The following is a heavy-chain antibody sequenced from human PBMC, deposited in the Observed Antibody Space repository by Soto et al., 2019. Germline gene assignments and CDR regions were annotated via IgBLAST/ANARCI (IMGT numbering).Heavy chain of an antibody. CDR3: ARGMTEYSDFWSGYSYYYYMDV. D-gene: IGHD3-3*01. CDR2: IYSGGST. V-gene: IGHV3-53*04. J-gene: IGHJ6*03. CDR1: GFTVSSNY. Sequence: GGSLRLSCAASGFTVSSNYMIWVRQAPGKGLEWVSVIYSGGSTYYADSVKGRFTISRHNSKNTLYLQMNSLRAEDTAVYYCARGMTEYSDFWSGYSYYYYMDVWGKGTTVTVSS.